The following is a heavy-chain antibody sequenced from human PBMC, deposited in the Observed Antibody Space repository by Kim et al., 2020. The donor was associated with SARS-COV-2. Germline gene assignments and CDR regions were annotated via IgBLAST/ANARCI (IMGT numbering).Heavy chain of an antibody. J-gene: IGHJ4*02. V-gene: IGHV3-23*01. D-gene: IGHD3-22*01. CDR3: AKVRRSRTYYAGSGPD. CDR2: ISGSGGST. CDR1: GFTFSSYA. Sequence: GGSLRLSCAASGFTFSSYAMSWVRQAPGKGLEWVSAISGSGGSTYYADSVKGRFTISRDNSKNTLYLQMNSLRAEDTAVYYCAKVRRSRTYYAGSGPDWGQGTLVTVSS.